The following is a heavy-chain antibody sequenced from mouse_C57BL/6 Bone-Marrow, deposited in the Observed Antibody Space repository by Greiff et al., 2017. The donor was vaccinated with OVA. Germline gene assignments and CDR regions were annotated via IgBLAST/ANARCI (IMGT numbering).Heavy chain of an antibody. V-gene: IGHV5-15*01. CDR2: ISNLAYSI. Sequence: EVQGVESGGGLVQPGGSLKLSCAASGFTFSDYGMAWVRQAPRKGPEWVAFISNLAYSIYYADTVTGRFTISRETAKNTLYLEMSSLRSEDTAMYYCARHPYYYGSRRGMDYWGQGTSVTVSS. CDR3: ARHPYYYGSRRGMDY. D-gene: IGHD1-1*01. J-gene: IGHJ4*01. CDR1: GFTFSDYG.